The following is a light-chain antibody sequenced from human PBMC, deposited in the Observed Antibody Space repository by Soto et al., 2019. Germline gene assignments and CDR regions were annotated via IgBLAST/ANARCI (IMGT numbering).Light chain of an antibody. V-gene: IGKV3-20*01. Sequence: EIVLTQSPYTLALSPGDRATLSCRARQSVTSNYLAWYKQKPGQAPRLLIFGISSRDTGIPDRFSGSGSGTVFTLTIASVEPDDFAGYTCQQYGSSYAFGQGTKLEIK. J-gene: IGKJ2*01. CDR3: QQYGSSYA. CDR1: QSVTSNY. CDR2: GIS.